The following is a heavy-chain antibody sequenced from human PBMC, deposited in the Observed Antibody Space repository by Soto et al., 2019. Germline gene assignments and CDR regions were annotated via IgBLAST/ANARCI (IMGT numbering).Heavy chain of an antibody. CDR1: GFTFSSYA. D-gene: IGHD2-2*01. CDR3: ARDGYIVVVPAAYYYYYGMDV. J-gene: IGHJ6*02. V-gene: IGHV3-30-3*01. CDR2: ISYDGSNK. Sequence: QVQLVESGGGVVQPGRSLRLSCAASGFTFSSYAMHWVRQAPGKGLEWVAVISYDGSNKYYADSVKGRFTISRDNSKNTLYLQMNSLRAEDTAVYYCARDGYIVVVPAAYYYYYGMDVWGQGTTVTVSS.